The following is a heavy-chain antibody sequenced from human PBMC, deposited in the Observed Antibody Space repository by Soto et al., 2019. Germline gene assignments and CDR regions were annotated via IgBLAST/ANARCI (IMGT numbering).Heavy chain of an antibody. J-gene: IGHJ6*02. CDR3: AWGGWPPDRYWHYGMDV. CDR1: GFTFSSYA. D-gene: IGHD6-19*01. V-gene: IGHV3-23*01. Sequence: GGSLRLSCAASGFTFSSYAMSWVRQAPGKGLEWVSAISGSGGSTYYADSVKGRFTISRDNSKNTLYLQMNSLRAEDTAVYYCAWGGWPPDRYWHYGMDVWGQGTTVTVSS. CDR2: ISGSGGST.